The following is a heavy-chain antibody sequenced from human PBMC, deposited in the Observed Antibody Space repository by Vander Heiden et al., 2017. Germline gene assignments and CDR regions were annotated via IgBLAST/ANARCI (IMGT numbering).Heavy chain of an antibody. Sequence: QLQLQESGPGLVKPSETLSLTCTVSGASIKSTSYYWGWIRQPPGKGLEWIGTFYYSGNTYYNPSLKSRVTISVDTSENQFSLKLNSVTAADTAVYYCARTGKYYYGSGVNGMDVWGQGTTVTVS. CDR2: FYYSGNT. CDR3: ARTGKYYYGSGVNGMDV. D-gene: IGHD3-10*01. CDR1: GASIKSTSYY. J-gene: IGHJ6*02. V-gene: IGHV4-39*01.